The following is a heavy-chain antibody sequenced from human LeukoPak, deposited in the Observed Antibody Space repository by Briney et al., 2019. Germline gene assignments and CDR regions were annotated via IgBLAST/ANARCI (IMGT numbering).Heavy chain of an antibody. Sequence: PGGSLRLSCEASGFTFGSYVMSWVRQAPGKGLEWVSSISGSSSNLYYADSVKGRFTISRDNSKNTLYLQMNSLRAEDTAVYYCAKVFIAAADINWFDPWGQGTLVTVSS. CDR3: AKVFIAAADINWFDP. J-gene: IGHJ5*02. CDR2: ISGSSSNL. V-gene: IGHV3-23*01. CDR1: GFTFGSYV. D-gene: IGHD6-13*01.